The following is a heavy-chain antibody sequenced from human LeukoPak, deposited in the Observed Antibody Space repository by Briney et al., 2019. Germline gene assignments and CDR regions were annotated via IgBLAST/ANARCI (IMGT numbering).Heavy chain of an antibody. D-gene: IGHD3-10*01. CDR3: ARVRYYYGSGNDY. CDR2: IKRDGSQT. J-gene: IGHJ4*02. Sequence: PGGSLRLSCAASGFTFSSYWMTWVRQTPEKGLEWVANIKRDGSQTHYEDSVKGRFTVFRDNAKNSLYLQMNSLRAEDTAVYYCARVRYYYGSGNDYWGQGTLVTVSS. V-gene: IGHV3-7*01. CDR1: GFTFSSYW.